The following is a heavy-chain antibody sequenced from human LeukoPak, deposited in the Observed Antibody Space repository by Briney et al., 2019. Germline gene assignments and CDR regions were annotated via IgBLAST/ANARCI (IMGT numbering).Heavy chain of an antibody. CDR3: ARGGYNWNDEVFDY. Sequence: SETLSLTCTVSGGSISSGGYYWSWIRQHPGKGLEWIGYIYYSGSTYYNPSLKSRVTISVDTSKNQFSLKPSSVTAADTAVYYCARGGYNWNDEVFDYWGQGTLVTVSS. V-gene: IGHV4-31*03. J-gene: IGHJ4*02. CDR2: IYYSGST. D-gene: IGHD1-1*01. CDR1: GGSISSGGYY.